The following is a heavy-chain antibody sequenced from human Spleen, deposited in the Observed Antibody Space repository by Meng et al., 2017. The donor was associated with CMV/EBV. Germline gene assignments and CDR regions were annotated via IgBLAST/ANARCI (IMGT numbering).Heavy chain of an antibody. V-gene: IGHV1-2*02. D-gene: IGHD2-2*03. CDR2: VNPNSGGT. CDR1: YNFTGYY. J-gene: IGHJ1*01. CDR3: ASGYCSSSSCYAQYFQH. Sequence: YNFTGYYIHWVRQAPGQGLEWMGWVNPNSGGTNYAQKFQGRVTMTRDTSITTVYMELSRLRYDDTAMYYCASGYCSSSSCYAQYFQHWGLGTLVTVSS.